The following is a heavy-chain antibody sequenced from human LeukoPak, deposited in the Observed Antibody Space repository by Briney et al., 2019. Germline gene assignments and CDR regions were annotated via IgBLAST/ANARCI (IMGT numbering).Heavy chain of an antibody. CDR1: GDSISSSSYY. J-gene: IGHJ4*02. Sequence: SETLSLTCTVSGDSISSSSYYWGWIRQPPGKGLEWIGSIYYSGSTYYNPSLKSRFTISVDTSKNQFSLKLSSATAADTAVYYCARQSITGTTLFDYWGQGTLVTVSS. CDR3: ARQSITGTTLFDY. V-gene: IGHV4-39*01. CDR2: IYYSGST. D-gene: IGHD1-7*01.